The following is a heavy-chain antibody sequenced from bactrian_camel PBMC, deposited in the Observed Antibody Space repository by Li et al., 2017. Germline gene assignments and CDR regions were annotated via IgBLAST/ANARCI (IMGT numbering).Heavy chain of an antibody. Sequence: VQLVESGGGSEQAETGGSLRLSCVVSGVTYGRHSLGWYRQSLGKERDYQSRQLVASISSDGTTTYADSVKGRVTISVDNDKNITYLQMNSLKPEDTAMYYCAARGPYCYTKLSVRDFTYWGQGTQVTVS. J-gene: IGHJ6*01. CDR3: AARGPYCYTKLSVRDFTY. V-gene: IGHV3S55*01. D-gene: IGHD2*01. CDR1: GVTYGRHS. CDR2: ISSDGTT.